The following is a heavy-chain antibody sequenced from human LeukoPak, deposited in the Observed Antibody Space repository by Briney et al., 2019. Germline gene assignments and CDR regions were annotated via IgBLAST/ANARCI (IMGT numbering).Heavy chain of an antibody. CDR1: GYTFTSYG. Sequence: GASVKVSCKASGYTFTSYGISWVRQAPGQGLEWMGWISAYNGNTNYAQKLQGRVTMTTDTSTSTAYMELRSLRSDDTAVYYCARDELLWFGELLLDYWGQGTLVTVSS. V-gene: IGHV1-18*01. D-gene: IGHD3-10*01. CDR2: ISAYNGNT. J-gene: IGHJ4*02. CDR3: ARDELLWFGELLLDY.